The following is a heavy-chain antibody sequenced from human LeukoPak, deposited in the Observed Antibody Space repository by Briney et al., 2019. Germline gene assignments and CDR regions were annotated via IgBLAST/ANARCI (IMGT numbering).Heavy chain of an antibody. V-gene: IGHV3-64*02. CDR3: ARGRGMGVDWHDAFDI. D-gene: IGHD3-9*01. Sequence: TGGSLRLSCAASGFIFSNYAIHWVRQAPGKGLEHVSSISTNGGRTHFADSVEGRFSISRDNSKNTVSLQVGSLRPEDMAVYYCARGRGMGVDWHDAFDIWGQGTMVTVSS. J-gene: IGHJ3*02. CDR2: ISTNGGRT. CDR1: GFIFSNYA.